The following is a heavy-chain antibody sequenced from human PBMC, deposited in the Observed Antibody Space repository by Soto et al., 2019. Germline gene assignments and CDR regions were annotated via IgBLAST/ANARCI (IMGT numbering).Heavy chain of an antibody. CDR2: INGRGSPT. CDR3: AKHIEGAGNWYFDL. CDR1: GFTFSIYA. J-gene: IGHJ2*01. D-gene: IGHD2-21*01. Sequence: EVQLLESGGGLVQPGGSLGLSCAASGFTFSIYAMSWVRQAPGKGPEWVSVINGRGSPTFYADSVKGRFTISRDNSKNPLYLQMNSLRAEDTAIYYCAKHIEGAGNWYFDLWGRGTLVTVSS. V-gene: IGHV3-23*01.